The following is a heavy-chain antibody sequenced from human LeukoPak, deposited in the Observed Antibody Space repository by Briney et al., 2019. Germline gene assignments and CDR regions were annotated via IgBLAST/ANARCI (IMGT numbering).Heavy chain of an antibody. Sequence: GGSLRLSCAVSGLRFSSYSVSWVRQAPGKGLEWVSSISGSGGTIDYADSVKGRFTISRDNSKNTLYLQMNSLRADDTAVYYCAVSMIAFGFWGQGTLVTVSS. D-gene: IGHD3-22*01. V-gene: IGHV3-23*01. J-gene: IGHJ4*02. CDR1: GLRFSSYS. CDR2: ISGSGGTI. CDR3: AVSMIAFGF.